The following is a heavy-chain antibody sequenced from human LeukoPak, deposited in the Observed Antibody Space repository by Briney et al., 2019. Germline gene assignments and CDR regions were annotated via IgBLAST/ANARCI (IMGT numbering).Heavy chain of an antibody. CDR2: INPSRGST. CDR3: ARGGHVRVYDSSAYYGHE. V-gene: IGHV1-46*02. CDR1: GGTFNNYA. J-gene: IGHJ4*02. D-gene: IGHD3-22*01. Sequence: ASVKVSCKASGGTFNNYAINWVRQAPGQGLEWMGIINPSRGSTNYAQRFQGRVTMTRDMSTSTVYMELSSLRSEDTAVYYCARGGHVRVYDSSAYYGHEWGQGTLVTVSS.